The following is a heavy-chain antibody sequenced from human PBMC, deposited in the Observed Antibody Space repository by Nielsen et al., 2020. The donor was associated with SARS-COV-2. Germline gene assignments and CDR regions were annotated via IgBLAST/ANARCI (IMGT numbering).Heavy chain of an antibody. Sequence: SETLSLTCTVSGGSISSGDYYWSWVRQPPGKGLEWIGYIYYSGSTYYNPSLKSRVTISVDTSKNQFSLKLSSVTAADTAVYYCARVAWGGAVDYWGQGTLVTVSS. V-gene: IGHV4-30-4*01. CDR1: GGSISSGDYY. CDR3: ARVAWGGAVDY. D-gene: IGHD1-26*01. J-gene: IGHJ4*02. CDR2: IYYSGST.